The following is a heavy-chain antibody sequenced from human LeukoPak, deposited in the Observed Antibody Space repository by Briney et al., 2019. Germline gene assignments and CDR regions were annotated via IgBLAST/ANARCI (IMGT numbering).Heavy chain of an antibody. CDR1: GFTFSSYA. CDR3: ARVTPTTIVGATGWTVDY. V-gene: IGHV3-20*04. Sequence: PGGSLRLSCAASGFTFSSYAMSWVRQAPGKGLEWVSGINWNGGSTGYADSVKGRFTISRDNAKNSLYLQMNSLRAEDTALYYCARVTPTTIVGATGWTVDYWGQGTLVTVSS. CDR2: INWNGGST. J-gene: IGHJ4*02. D-gene: IGHD1-26*01.